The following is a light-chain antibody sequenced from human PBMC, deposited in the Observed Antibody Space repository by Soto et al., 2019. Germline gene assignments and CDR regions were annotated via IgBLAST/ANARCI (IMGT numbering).Light chain of an antibody. CDR3: QQLNSYPQT. J-gene: IGKJ1*01. CDR1: QSISTY. Sequence: DIQMTQSPSSLSASVGDGVTITCRASQSISTYLNWYQHKPGKAPKLLIYAASTLQSGVPSRFSGSGSGTEFTLTISSLQPEDFATYYCQQLNSYPQTFGQGTKVDIK. CDR2: AAS. V-gene: IGKV1-9*01.